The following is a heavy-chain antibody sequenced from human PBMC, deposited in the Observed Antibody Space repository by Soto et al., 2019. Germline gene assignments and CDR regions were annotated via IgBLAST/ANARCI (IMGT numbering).Heavy chain of an antibody. CDR3: AGDPSNCSTFINS. V-gene: IGHV1-2*02. J-gene: IGHJ4*02. CDR2: INPKTGGT. D-gene: IGHD3-10*01. Sequence: AASVKVSCKXSGSTLTDYYIHWVRQAPGQGLAWMGWINPKTGGTNYAQKFQGRVTMTRDTSISTAYMELSGLRSDDPSLSFCAGDPSNCSTFINSWGQPTLGTVAS. CDR1: GSTLTDYY.